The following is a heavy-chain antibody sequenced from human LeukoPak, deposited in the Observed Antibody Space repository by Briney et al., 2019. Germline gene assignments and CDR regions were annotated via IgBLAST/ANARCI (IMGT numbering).Heavy chain of an antibody. J-gene: IGHJ5*02. D-gene: IGHD3-3*01. V-gene: IGHV3-23*01. CDR1: GFSVSSYA. Sequence: GGSLRLSCAVSGFSVSSYAMSWVRQAPGKGLEWVSAISSSGGSTYYADSVKGRSTISRDNSKNTLYLQMNSLRAEDTAVYYCAKDISQLIFGVVANWFDPWGQGTLVTLSS. CDR2: ISSSGGST. CDR3: AKDISQLIFGVVANWFDP.